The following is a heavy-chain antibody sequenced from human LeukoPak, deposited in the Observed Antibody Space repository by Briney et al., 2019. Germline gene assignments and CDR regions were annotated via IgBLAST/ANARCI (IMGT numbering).Heavy chain of an antibody. J-gene: IGHJ4*02. D-gene: IGHD5-12*01. V-gene: IGHV1-69*13. CDR3: ARGGRGYSGYLFDY. CDR2: IIPISGTA. Sequence: GASVKVSCKASGGTFSSYAISWVRQAPGQGLEWMGGIIPISGTANYAQKFQGRVTITADESTSTAYMELSSLRSEDTAVYYCARGGRGYSGYLFDYWGQGTLVTVSS. CDR1: GGTFSSYA.